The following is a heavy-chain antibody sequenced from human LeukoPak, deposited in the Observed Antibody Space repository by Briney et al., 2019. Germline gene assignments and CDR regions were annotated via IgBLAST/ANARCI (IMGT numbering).Heavy chain of an antibody. J-gene: IGHJ5*02. CDR3: ARGAYGYYDFWSGYPRWFDP. D-gene: IGHD3-3*01. CDR1: GFTFSSYW. V-gene: IGHV3-7*01. Sequence: GGSLRLSCAASGFTFSSYWMSWVRQAPGKGLEWVANIKQDGSEKYYVDSVKGRFTISRDNAKNSLYLQMNSLRAEDTAVYYCARGAYGYYDFWSGYPRWFDPWGQGTLVTVSS. CDR2: IKQDGSEK.